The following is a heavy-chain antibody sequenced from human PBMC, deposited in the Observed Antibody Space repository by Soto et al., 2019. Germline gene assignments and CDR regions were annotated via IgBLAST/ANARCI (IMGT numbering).Heavy chain of an antibody. J-gene: IGHJ4*02. V-gene: IGHV3-9*01. D-gene: IGHD3-10*01. CDR3: ANLPLYGSGFDG. CDR2: ISWNGAAT. Sequence: EVQLVESGGGLVQPGGSLRLSCAASGFTFDDYAIHWVRQAPGKGLEWVSGISWNGAATGYMNSVKGRFSISRDNTKNTLYLQMNSLRSEDTAVYYCANLPLYGSGFDGWCQGTLVTVSS. CDR1: GFTFDDYA.